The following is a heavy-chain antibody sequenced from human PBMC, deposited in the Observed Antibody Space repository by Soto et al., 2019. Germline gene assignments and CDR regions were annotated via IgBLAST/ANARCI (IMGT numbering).Heavy chain of an antibody. V-gene: IGHV4-59*01. D-gene: IGHD3-10*01. CDR2: IYYSGST. Sequence: SETLSLTCTVSGGSISSYYWSWIRQPPGKGLEWIGYIYYSGSTNYNPSLKSRVTISVDTSKNQFSLKLSSVTAADTAVYYCARGEYGSGSYYGGYYYYGMDVWGQGTTVTVSS. CDR3: ARGEYGSGSYYGGYYYYGMDV. J-gene: IGHJ6*02. CDR1: GGSISSYY.